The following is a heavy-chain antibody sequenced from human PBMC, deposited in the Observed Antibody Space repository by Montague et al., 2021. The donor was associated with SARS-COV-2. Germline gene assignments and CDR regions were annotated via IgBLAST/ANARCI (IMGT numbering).Heavy chain of an antibody. CDR3: ATYWQGGSGRGS. CDR2: INHSGST. V-gene: IGHV4-34*01. CDR1: GGSFSGYY. J-gene: IGHJ5*02. D-gene: IGHD3-10*01. Sequence: SETLSLTCAVYGGSFSGYYWSWIRQPPGKGLEWIGEINHSGSTNYNPSLHSRVTISLDTSKNQLSLRLNSATAADTAVYYCATYWQGGSGRGSWGQGTLVTVSS.